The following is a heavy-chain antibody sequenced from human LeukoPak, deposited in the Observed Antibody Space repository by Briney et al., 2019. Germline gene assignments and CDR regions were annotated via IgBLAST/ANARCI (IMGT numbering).Heavy chain of an antibody. J-gene: IGHJ4*02. CDR2: IKSKTDDGTT. CDR3: TTDGGITILPLFDF. D-gene: IGHD1-14*01. Sequence: GSLRLSCAASGITFTSAWMGWVRQAPGKGLEWVGRIKSKTDDGTTDYAAPVRGRFTISTDDSKITSYLQMNNLKIEDTAVYYCTTDGGITILPLFDFWGQGTLVTVSS. V-gene: IGHV3-15*01. CDR1: GITFTSAW.